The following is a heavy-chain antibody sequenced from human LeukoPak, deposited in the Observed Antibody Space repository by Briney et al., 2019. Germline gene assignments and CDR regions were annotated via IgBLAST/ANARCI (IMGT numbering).Heavy chain of an antibody. Sequence: PSETLSLTCTVSGGSISSSSYYWGWIRQPPGKGLEWIGSIYYSGSTYYNPSLKSRVTISVDTSKNQFSLKLSSVTAADTAVYYCARTHSSGWSGSYWYFDLWGRGTLVTVSS. D-gene: IGHD6-19*01. CDR3: ARTHSSGWSGSYWYFDL. J-gene: IGHJ2*01. CDR1: GGSISSSSYY. V-gene: IGHV4-39*01. CDR2: IYYSGST.